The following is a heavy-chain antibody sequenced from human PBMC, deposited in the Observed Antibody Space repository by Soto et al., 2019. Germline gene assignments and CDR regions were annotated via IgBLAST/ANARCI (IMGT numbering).Heavy chain of an antibody. Sequence: PSETLSLTCAVSGGSISSGGYSWSWIRQPPGKGLEWIGYIYHSGTTYNNPSLKSRVTIAVDRSKNQFSLKLSSVTAADTAVYYCARGGGYCSSTSCYAGWFDPWGQGTLVTVSS. D-gene: IGHD2-2*01. V-gene: IGHV4-30-2*01. CDR1: GGSISSGGYS. J-gene: IGHJ5*02. CDR2: IYHSGTT. CDR3: ARGGGYCSSTSCYAGWFDP.